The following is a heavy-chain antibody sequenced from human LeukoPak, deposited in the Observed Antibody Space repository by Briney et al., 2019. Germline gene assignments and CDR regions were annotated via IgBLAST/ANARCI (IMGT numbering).Heavy chain of an antibody. V-gene: IGHV3-7*01. CDR3: VRDHGRASTDY. Sequence: PGGSLRLSCAASGITLGGYWMSWVRQAPGKGLEWVANIKPDGSEENYVDSAKGRFTISRDNAKNSLSLQMNSLRADDTAVYYCVRDHGRASTDYWGQGTLVTVSS. CDR1: GITLGGYW. CDR2: IKPDGSEE. D-gene: IGHD1-26*01. J-gene: IGHJ4*02.